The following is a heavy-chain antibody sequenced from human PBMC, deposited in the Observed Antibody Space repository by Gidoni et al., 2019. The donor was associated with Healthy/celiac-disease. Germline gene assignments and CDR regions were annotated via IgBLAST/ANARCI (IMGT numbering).Heavy chain of an antibody. CDR2: ISWNSGSI. CDR1: GFTFDDYA. J-gene: IGHJ4*02. D-gene: IGHD5-18*01. Sequence: EVQLVESGGGLVQPGRSLRLSCAASGFTFDDYAMHWVRQAPGKGLEWVSGISWNSGSIGYADSVKGRFTISRDNAKNSLYLQMNSLRAEDTALYYCAKDIDVRGYSYGYFDYWGQGTLVTVSS. V-gene: IGHV3-9*01. CDR3: AKDIDVRGYSYGYFDY.